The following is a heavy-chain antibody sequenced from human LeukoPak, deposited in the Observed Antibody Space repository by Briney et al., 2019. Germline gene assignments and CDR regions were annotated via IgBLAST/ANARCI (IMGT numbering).Heavy chain of an antibody. D-gene: IGHD1-1*01. V-gene: IGHV1-69*05. J-gene: IGHJ4*02. CDR1: GGTFNSYA. CDR3: ARSLRGTTGTSPDKTFDY. Sequence: SVKVSCKASGGTFNSYAISWVRQAPGQGLEWMGGIIPIFGTANYAQKFQGRVTITTDESTSTAYMELSSLRSEDTAVYYCARSLRGTTGTSPDKTFDYWGQGTLVTVSS. CDR2: IIPIFGTA.